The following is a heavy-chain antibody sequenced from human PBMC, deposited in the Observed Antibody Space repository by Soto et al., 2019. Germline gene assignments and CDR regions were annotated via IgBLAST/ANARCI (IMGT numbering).Heavy chain of an antibody. CDR3: RHDRTFYHDPAV. Sequence: EEQLVESGGGLVEPGGSLRLSCAGSGFKFSDAWMNWIRQAPGKGLEWVGRMKRKGIVATIDYAGPVKGSVIISRYDSKCTVFLQLNSLKTDYTAVYFCRHDRTFYHDPAVWGQGTMVTVSS. D-gene: IGHD3-16*01. CDR2: MKRKGIVATI. V-gene: IGHV3-15*07. CDR1: GFKFSDAW. J-gene: IGHJ3*01.